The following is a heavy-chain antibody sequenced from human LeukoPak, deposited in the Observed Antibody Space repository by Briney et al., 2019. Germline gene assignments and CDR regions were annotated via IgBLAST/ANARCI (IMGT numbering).Heavy chain of an antibody. CDR3: ATGLDGSYRLSCY. V-gene: IGHV1-24*01. Sequence: ASVKVSCKVSGYTLTELSMHWVRQAPGKGLEWMGGFDPEDGETIYAQKSQGRVTMTEDTSTDTAYMELSSLRSEDTAVYYCATGLDGSYRLSCYWGQGTLVTVSS. J-gene: IGHJ4*02. D-gene: IGHD1-26*01. CDR1: GYTLTELS. CDR2: FDPEDGET.